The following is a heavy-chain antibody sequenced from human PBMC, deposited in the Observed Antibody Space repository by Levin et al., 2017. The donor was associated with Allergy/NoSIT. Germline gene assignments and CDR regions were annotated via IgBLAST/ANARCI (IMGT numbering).Heavy chain of an antibody. CDR2: ISYSSSTT. J-gene: IGHJ4*02. CDR1: GFTFNTYS. Sequence: PGGSLRLSCVASGFTFNTYSMNWVRQAPGKGLEWVSYISYSSSTTYYADSVKGRFTISRDNAKNSLYLQMDSLGDDDTALYYCVRDVERTSGWYYFFDYWGQGTLVTVSS. V-gene: IGHV3-48*02. CDR3: VRDVERTSGWYYFFDY. D-gene: IGHD6-19*01.